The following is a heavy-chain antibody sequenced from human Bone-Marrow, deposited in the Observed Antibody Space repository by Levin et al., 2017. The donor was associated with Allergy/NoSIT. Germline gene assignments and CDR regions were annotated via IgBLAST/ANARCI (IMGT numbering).Heavy chain of an antibody. D-gene: IGHD6-25*01. CDR1: RHTFSNYW. CDR3: SAASDRHSGFVAFES. CDR2: IYPGDSET. V-gene: IGHV5-51*01. Sequence: GESLKISCEGSRHTFSNYWIGWVRQMPGKGLEWMGNIYPGDSETRSSPSFQGRVTISVDKSSSTAYLQWSSLKAAGTAIYYCSAASDRHSGFVAFESWGQGTLVTVSS. J-gene: IGHJ4*02.